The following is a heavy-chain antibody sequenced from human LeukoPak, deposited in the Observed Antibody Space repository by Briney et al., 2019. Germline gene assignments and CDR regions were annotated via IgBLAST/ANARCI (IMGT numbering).Heavy chain of an antibody. CDR2: IYYSGST. Sequence: PSQTLSLTCTVSGGAISSGDYYWSWIRQHPGKGLEWIGHIYYSGSTYYNPSLKSRVTISVDTSKNQFSLKLSSVTAADTAVYYCARENWRDGYVGSKWGQGTLVTVSS. CDR1: GGAISSGDYY. D-gene: IGHD5-24*01. CDR3: ARENWRDGYVGSK. V-gene: IGHV4-31*03. J-gene: IGHJ4*02.